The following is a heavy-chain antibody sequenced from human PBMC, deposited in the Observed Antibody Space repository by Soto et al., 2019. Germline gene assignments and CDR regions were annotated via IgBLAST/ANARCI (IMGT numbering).Heavy chain of an antibody. CDR1: GGSISSSSYY. CDR2: IYYSGST. D-gene: IGHD5-18*01. V-gene: IGHV4-39*01. CDR3: ARLNIHLDY. Sequence: PSETLSLTCTVSGGSISSSSYYWGWIRQPPGKGLEWIGSIYYSGSTYYNPSLKSRVSISVDTSKNQFSLKLSSVTAADTAVYYCARLNIHLDYWGQGTLVTVSS. J-gene: IGHJ4*02.